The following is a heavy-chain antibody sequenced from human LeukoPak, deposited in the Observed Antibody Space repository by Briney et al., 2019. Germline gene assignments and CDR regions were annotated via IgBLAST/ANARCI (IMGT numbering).Heavy chain of an antibody. D-gene: IGHD5-18*01. CDR2: ISTSGRT. CDR3: ARDVGGYRYGYRPTELYWYFDL. J-gene: IGHJ2*01. V-gene: IGHV4-61*02. Sequence: SQTLSLTSTVSGGSISSGSYYWTWIRQPAGKGLEWIGRISTSGRTNFNPSLKSRVTISIDTSKNQFSLKLSSVTAADTAVYYCARDVGGYRYGYRPTELYWYFDLWGRGTLVTVSS. CDR1: GGSISSGSYY.